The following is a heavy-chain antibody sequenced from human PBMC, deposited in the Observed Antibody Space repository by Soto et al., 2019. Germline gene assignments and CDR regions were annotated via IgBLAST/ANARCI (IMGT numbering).Heavy chain of an antibody. J-gene: IGHJ4*02. V-gene: IGHV1-69*06. CDR3: ARLYNWNDSPLEN. Sequence: GASVKVSCKASGGTFSSYAISWVRQAPGQGLEWMGGIIPIFGTANYAQKFQGRVTITADKSTSTAYMELSSLRSEDTAVYYCARLYNWNDSPLENWGQGTLVTVSS. D-gene: IGHD1-20*01. CDR2: IIPIFGTA. CDR1: GGTFSSYA.